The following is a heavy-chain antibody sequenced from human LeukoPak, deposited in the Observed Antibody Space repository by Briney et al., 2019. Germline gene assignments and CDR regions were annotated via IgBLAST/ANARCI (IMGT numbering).Heavy chain of an antibody. Sequence: SETLSLTCAVYGGSFSGHYWSWIRQPPGKGLEWIGEINHSGSTNYNPSLKSRVTISVDTSKNQFSLKLNSVTAADTAVYYCARDGRIAVAGFYYYYGMDVWGQGTTVTVSS. V-gene: IGHV4-34*01. D-gene: IGHD6-19*01. CDR2: INHSGST. CDR1: GGSFSGHY. J-gene: IGHJ6*02. CDR3: ARDGRIAVAGFYYYYGMDV.